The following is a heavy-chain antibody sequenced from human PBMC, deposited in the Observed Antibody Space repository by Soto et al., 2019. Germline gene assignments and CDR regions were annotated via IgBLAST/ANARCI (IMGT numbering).Heavy chain of an antibody. CDR3: ARLTPQWLVDY. D-gene: IGHD6-19*01. CDR1: GGSISSSRYY. V-gene: IGHV4-39*01. CDR2: IYYSGST. J-gene: IGHJ4*02. Sequence: QLQLQESGPGLVKPSETLSLTCTVSGGSISSSRYYWGWIRQPPGKGLEWIGSIYYSGSTYYNSSLKSRVTISVDTSKNQFSLKLSSVTAADTAVYYCARLTPQWLVDYWGQGTLVTVSS.